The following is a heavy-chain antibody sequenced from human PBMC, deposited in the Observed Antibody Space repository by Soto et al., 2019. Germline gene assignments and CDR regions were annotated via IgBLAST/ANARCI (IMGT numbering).Heavy chain of an antibody. CDR1: GYTFTSYY. V-gene: IGHV1-46*01. Sequence: ASVKVSCKASGYTFTSYYMHWVRQAPGQGLEWMGIINPSGGSTSYAQKFQGRVTMTRDTSTSTVYMEMSSLRSEDTALYYCAREGWQWLPLYCMDVWGQGTTVTVSS. CDR3: AREGWQWLPLYCMDV. CDR2: INPSGGST. J-gene: IGHJ6*02. D-gene: IGHD6-19*01.